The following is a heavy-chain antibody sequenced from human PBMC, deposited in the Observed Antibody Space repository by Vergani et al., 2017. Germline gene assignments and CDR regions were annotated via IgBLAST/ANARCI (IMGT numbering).Heavy chain of an antibody. Sequence: QVQLVESGGGVVQPGRSLRLSCAASGFTFNQYGMHWVRQAPGKGLEWVAVTWYDGNNKQYADSVKGRFTISRDNSKSTMYLQMNSLRVEDTGVYYCARDLRLLYNRFDSWGQGTLVTVSS. D-gene: IGHD1-14*01. V-gene: IGHV3-33*01. J-gene: IGHJ5*01. CDR2: TWYDGNNK. CDR1: GFTFNQYG. CDR3: ARDLRLLYNRFDS.